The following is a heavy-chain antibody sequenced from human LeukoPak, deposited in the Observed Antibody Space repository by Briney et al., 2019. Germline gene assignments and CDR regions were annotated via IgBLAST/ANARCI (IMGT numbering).Heavy chain of an antibody. CDR1: GFTFSSYS. CDR3: ARELALYCSSTSYSYFDY. CDR2: ISSSSGTI. Sequence: GGSLRLSCAASGFTFSSYSMNWVRQAPGKGLEWVSYISSSSGTIYYADSVKGRFTISRDNAKNSLYVQMNSLRAEDTAVYYCARELALYCSSTSYSYFDYWGQGTLVTVSS. D-gene: IGHD2-2*01. V-gene: IGHV3-48*01. J-gene: IGHJ4*02.